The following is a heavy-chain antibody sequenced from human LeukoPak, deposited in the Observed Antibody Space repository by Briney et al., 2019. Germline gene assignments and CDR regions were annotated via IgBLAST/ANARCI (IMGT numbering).Heavy chain of an antibody. D-gene: IGHD3-10*01. CDR3: AKTTPNTMVRGVIPNWFDP. V-gene: IGHV3-23*01. J-gene: IGHJ5*02. Sequence: PGGSLRLSCAASGFTFSSYAMSWVRQAPGKGLEWVSAISGSGGSTYYADSVKGRFTISRDNSKNTLYLQMNSLRAEDTAVYYCAKTTPNTMVRGVIPNWFDPWGQGTLVTVSS. CDR2: ISGSGGST. CDR1: GFTFSSYA.